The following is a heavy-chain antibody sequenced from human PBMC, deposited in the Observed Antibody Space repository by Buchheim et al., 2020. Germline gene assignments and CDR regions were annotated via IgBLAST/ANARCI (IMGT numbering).Heavy chain of an antibody. Sequence: QVQLVESGGGVVQPGRSLRLSCAASGFTFSSYGMLWVRQAPGKGLEWVAVISYDGSNKYYADSVKGRFTIPRDNSKNTLSLQMNSLRAEDTAVYYCAKDPQGLVPAYYGMDVWGQGTT. D-gene: IGHD6-19*01. CDR1: GFTFSSYG. CDR3: AKDPQGLVPAYYGMDV. CDR2: ISYDGSNK. V-gene: IGHV3-30*18. J-gene: IGHJ6*02.